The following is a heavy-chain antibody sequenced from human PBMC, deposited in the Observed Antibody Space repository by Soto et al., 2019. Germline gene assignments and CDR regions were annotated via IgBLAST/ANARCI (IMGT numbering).Heavy chain of an antibody. CDR1: GGSPSSYNY. J-gene: IGHJ4*02. CDR2: IYYSGNT. CDR3: AREGGESSDGLYYFDS. D-gene: IGHD3-16*01. Sequence: PYETLSLTCTLSGGSPSSYNYWCWIPQPPGKGLQWIGHIYYSGNTDYNPALKSRLAISIDTSKNQFSLKLSSVTAADTAVYFCAREGGESSDGLYYFDSWGQGSLVTVAS. V-gene: IGHV4-30-4*01.